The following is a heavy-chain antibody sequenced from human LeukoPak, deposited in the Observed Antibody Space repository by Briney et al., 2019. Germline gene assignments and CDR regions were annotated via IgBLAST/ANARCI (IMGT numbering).Heavy chain of an antibody. D-gene: IGHD6-13*01. CDR2: IWYDESNK. V-gene: IGHV3-33*01. CDR1: GFSSSTYG. J-gene: IGHJ4*02. Sequence: GGSLRLSCAASGFSSSTYGMHWVRQAPGKGLEWVAVIWYDESNKYYADSVTGRFTISRDNSKNTLYLQMNSLRAEDTAVYYCARALLPYSSIYYFDYWGQGTLVTVSS. CDR3: ARALLPYSSIYYFDY.